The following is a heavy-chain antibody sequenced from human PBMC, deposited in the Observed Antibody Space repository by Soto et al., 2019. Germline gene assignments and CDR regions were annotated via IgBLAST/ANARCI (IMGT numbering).Heavy chain of an antibody. Sequence: GGSLRLSCAASGFTFSSYSMNWVRQAPGKGLEWVSSISSSSSYIYYADSVKGRFTISRDNAKNSLYLQMNSLRAEDTAVYYCARDGRYSSSWYVYWGQGTLVTVSS. CDR1: GFTFSSYS. D-gene: IGHD6-13*01. V-gene: IGHV3-21*01. CDR3: ARDGRYSSSWYVY. CDR2: ISSSSSYI. J-gene: IGHJ4*02.